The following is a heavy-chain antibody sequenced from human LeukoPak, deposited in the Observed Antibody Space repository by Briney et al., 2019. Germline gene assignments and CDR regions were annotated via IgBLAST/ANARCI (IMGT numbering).Heavy chain of an antibody. CDR1: GGSIITTNYY. D-gene: IGHD3-9*01. Sequence: SETLSLTCTVSGGSIITTNYYWGWIRQPPGKGLEWIGSINYSGSTYYNPSLKSRVTISVDTSKNQFSLKLSSVTAADTAVYYCARRSDSLGFDPWGQGTLVTVSS. CDR3: ARRSDSLGFDP. V-gene: IGHV4-39*01. J-gene: IGHJ5*02. CDR2: INYSGST.